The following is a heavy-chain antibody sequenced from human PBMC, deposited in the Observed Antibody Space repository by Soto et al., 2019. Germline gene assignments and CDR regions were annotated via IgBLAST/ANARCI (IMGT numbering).Heavy chain of an antibody. J-gene: IGHJ4*02. CDR3: ARSYGDYAQFDY. D-gene: IGHD4-17*01. CDR1: GGTFSSYA. Sequence: SVKVSCKASGGTFSSYAISWVRQAPGQGLEWMGGIIPIFGTANYAQKFQGRVTITADESTSTAYMELSSLRSEDTAVYYCARSYGDYAQFDYWGQGTLVTVSS. CDR2: IIPIFGTA. V-gene: IGHV1-69*13.